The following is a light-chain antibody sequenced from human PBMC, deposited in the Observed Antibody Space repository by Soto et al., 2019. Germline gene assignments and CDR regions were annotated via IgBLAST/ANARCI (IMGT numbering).Light chain of an antibody. Sequence: QSVLTQPPSASGTPGQRVTISCSGISSNIGSNTVNWYQQLPGTSPKLLIYSNNRRPSGVPDRFSDSKSGTSASLAISGLQSEDEADYYCAAWDDSLDGPGYVFGTGTKVTVL. CDR3: AAWDDSLDGPGYV. CDR2: SNN. V-gene: IGLV1-44*01. J-gene: IGLJ1*01. CDR1: SSNIGSNT.